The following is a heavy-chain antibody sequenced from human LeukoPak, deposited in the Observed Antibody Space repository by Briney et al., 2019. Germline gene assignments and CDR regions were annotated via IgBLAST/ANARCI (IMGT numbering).Heavy chain of an antibody. J-gene: IGHJ2*01. CDR3: ARDQRGWELLSRLRQFYWYSDL. CDR1: GFTFSSYW. Sequence: GGSLRLSCAASGFTFSSYWMSWVRQAPGKGLEWVANIKQDGSEKYYVDSVKGRFTISRDNAKNSLYLQMNSLRAEDTAVYYCARDQRGWELLSRLRQFYWYSDLWGRGTLVTVSS. D-gene: IGHD1-26*01. V-gene: IGHV3-7*01. CDR2: IKQDGSEK.